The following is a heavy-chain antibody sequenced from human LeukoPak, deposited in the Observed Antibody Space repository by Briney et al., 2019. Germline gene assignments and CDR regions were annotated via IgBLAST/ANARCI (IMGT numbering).Heavy chain of an antibody. V-gene: IGHV3-7*04. CDR2: IKPDGSQK. J-gene: IGHJ4*02. CDR3: ARDRQNSDY. CDR1: AFTFITYW. Sequence: GGSLRLSCVASAFTFITYWMTWVRQAPGKGLEWVANIKPDGSQKYYVDSVKGRFTISRDNAKNSLYLQMNSLRAEDTAVYYCARDRQNSDYWGQGTLVTVSS.